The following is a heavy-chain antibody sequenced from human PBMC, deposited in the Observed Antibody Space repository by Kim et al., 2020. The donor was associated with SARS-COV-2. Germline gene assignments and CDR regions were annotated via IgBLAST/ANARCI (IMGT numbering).Heavy chain of an antibody. D-gene: IGHD1-26*01. CDR3: AKGGLVATSHFDF. V-gene: IGHV3-23*01. CDR1: GFTFSNYA. Sequence: GGSLRLSCAASGFTFSNYAMSWVRQTPGKGLEWVSGISDSGNNTYYADSVKGRFTISRDISKNTLYLQMNSLRAEDTAVYYCAKGGLVATSHFDFWGQGT. J-gene: IGHJ4*02. CDR2: ISDSGNNT.